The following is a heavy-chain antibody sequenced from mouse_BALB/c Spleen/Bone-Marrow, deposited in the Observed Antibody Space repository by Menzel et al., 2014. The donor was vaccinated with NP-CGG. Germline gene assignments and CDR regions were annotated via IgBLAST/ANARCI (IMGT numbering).Heavy chain of an antibody. CDR3: TTLARNKFDY. V-gene: IGHV1-5*01. J-gene: IGHJ2*01. Sequence: EVKLVESGTVLARPGAAVKMSCKASGYTFSNYWMHWVKQRPGQGLEWIGTIYPGNSDTAYNQKFKGKATLTADTSTSTAYMELSSLTNEDSAVYYCTTLARNKFDYWGQGTTLTVSS. CDR2: IYPGNSDT. D-gene: IGHD3-1*01. CDR1: GYTFSNYW.